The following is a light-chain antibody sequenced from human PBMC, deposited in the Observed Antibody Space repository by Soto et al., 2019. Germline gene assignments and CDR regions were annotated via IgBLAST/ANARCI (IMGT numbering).Light chain of an antibody. CDR2: GVS. V-gene: IGKV3-20*01. CDR3: HQYYTSPRA. Sequence: EIVLTQSPGTLSLSPGERATLSCRASQRVSSSYFAWYQHKPGQAPRLLIYGVSSRAAGIPDRFSGSGSGTDFTLTISRLEPEDSAVYYCHQYYTSPRAFGQGTKVDIK. J-gene: IGKJ1*01. CDR1: QRVSSSY.